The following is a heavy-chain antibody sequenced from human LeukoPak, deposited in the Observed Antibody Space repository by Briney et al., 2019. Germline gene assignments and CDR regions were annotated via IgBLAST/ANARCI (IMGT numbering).Heavy chain of an antibody. Sequence: GGSLRLSCAASGFTFSSYSMNWVRQAPGKGLEWVSSISSSSSYIYFADSVKGRFTISRDNAKNLVYLQMNSLRAEDTAVYYCARGHHLPTVTPYFFDYWGHGTPVTVSS. D-gene: IGHD4-17*01. CDR3: ARGHHLPTVTPYFFDY. V-gene: IGHV3-21*01. J-gene: IGHJ4*01. CDR1: GFTFSSYS. CDR2: ISSSSSYI.